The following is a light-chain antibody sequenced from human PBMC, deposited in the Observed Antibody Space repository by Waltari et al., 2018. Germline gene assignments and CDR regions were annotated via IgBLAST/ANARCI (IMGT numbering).Light chain of an antibody. CDR2: EVI. CDR1: TSDVGNSDL. Sequence: QSALTQPASVSGTPGQSITISCTGTTSDVGNSDLVSWYQQHPGKAPKLLICEVIKRPSVVSIRFSSSKSGNTASLTISGLQAEDDADYYCCSYAGRGTYVFGSGTKVTVL. J-gene: IGLJ1*01. CDR3: CSYAGRGTYV. V-gene: IGLV2-23*02.